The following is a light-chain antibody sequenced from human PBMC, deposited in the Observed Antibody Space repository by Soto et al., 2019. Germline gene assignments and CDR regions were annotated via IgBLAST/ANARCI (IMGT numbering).Light chain of an antibody. CDR2: DAS. J-gene: IGKJ3*01. Sequence: EIVLTQSPATLSLSPGERATLSCRARQSVSSYLAWYQQKPGQAPRLLIYDASNRATGIPARFSGSGSGTDFTLTISSLEPEDFAGYYCQQRSNWLFTFGPGTKVDIK. CDR1: QSVSSY. V-gene: IGKV3-11*01. CDR3: QQRSNWLFT.